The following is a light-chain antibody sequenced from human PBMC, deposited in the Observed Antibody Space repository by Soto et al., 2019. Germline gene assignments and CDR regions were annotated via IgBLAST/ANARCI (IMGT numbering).Light chain of an antibody. CDR3: AAWDESLNGYV. CDR1: SSNIGINT. Sequence: QSVLTQPPSASETPGQRVTTSCSGNSSNIGINTVDWFQQLPGTAPKLLIYNNNQRPSGVPDRFSGSKSGTSASLAISGLQSEDESDYYCAAWDESLNGYVFGTGTKVTVL. V-gene: IGLV1-44*01. J-gene: IGLJ1*01. CDR2: NNN.